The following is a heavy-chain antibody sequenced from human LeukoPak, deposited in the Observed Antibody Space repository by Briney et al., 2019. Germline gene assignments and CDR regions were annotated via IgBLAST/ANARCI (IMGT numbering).Heavy chain of an antibody. Sequence: PGGSLRLSCAASGFTFSSYRMSWVRQAPGKGLEWVANIKQDGSKKYYVDSVKGRFTISRDNAKNSLYLQMNSLRAEDTAVYYCARDNVVVPAASSHLYYDSPWKAFDIWGQGTMVTVSS. V-gene: IGHV3-7*01. CDR3: ARDNVVVPAASSHLYYDSPWKAFDI. J-gene: IGHJ3*02. D-gene: IGHD2-2*01. CDR2: IKQDGSKK. CDR1: GFTFSSYR.